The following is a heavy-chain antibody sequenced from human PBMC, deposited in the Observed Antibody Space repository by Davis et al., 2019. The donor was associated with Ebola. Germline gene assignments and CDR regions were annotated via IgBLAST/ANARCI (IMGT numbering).Heavy chain of an antibody. D-gene: IGHD2-2*01. CDR1: GGSINYSY. CDR3: AKAQYCTSTTCYDRFDP. V-gene: IGHV4-59*01. Sequence: PSETLSLTCTVSGGSINYSYWSWIRQPPGQGLEWIGSVYFSVTILYNPSLKSRVTMSVDTSKSQFSLRLTSLTAADTAMYYCAKAQYCTSTTCYDRFDPWGQGTLVSVTS. CDR2: VYFSVTI. J-gene: IGHJ5*02.